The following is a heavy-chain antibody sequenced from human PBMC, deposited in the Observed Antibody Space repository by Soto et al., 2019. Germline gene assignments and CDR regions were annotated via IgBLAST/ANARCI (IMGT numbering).Heavy chain of an antibody. Sequence: ASVKVSCKASGYTFTSYGISWVRQAPGQGLEWMGWISAYNGNTNYEQKLQGRVTMTTDKSTSTAYMELRSLRSDDTAVYYCARDPTYYYDSSGYYERGVGYFDYWGQGTLVTVSS. CDR2: ISAYNGNT. J-gene: IGHJ4*02. CDR3: ARDPTYYYDSSGYYERGVGYFDY. CDR1: GYTFTSYG. V-gene: IGHV1-18*01. D-gene: IGHD3-22*01.